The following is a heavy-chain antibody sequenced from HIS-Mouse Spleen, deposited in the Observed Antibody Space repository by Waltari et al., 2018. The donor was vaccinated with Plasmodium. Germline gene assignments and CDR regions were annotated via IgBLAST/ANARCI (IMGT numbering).Heavy chain of an antibody. CDR1: GYTFTGSY. V-gene: IGHV1-2*02. Sequence: QVQLVQSGAEVKKPGASVKVSCKASGYTFTGSYMHRLRQAPGQGLEWRGWSKPSRCGKNDAQKGQGRGTMTRDTYISTAYMELRRLRSDDTAVYYCARVLGYKAAAGTFVEYFQHWGQGTLGTVSS. CDR3: ARVLGYKAAAGTFVEYFQH. J-gene: IGHJ1*01. D-gene: IGHD6-13*01. CDR2: SKPSRCGK.